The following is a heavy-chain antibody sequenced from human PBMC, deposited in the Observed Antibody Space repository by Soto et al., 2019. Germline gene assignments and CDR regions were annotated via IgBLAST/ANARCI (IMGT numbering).Heavy chain of an antibody. CDR3: ARRPYDILTGYYIRDYYGMDV. CDR2: ISAYNGNT. Sequence: QVQLVQSGAEVKKPGASVKVSCKASGYTFTSYGISWVRQAPGQGLEWMGWISAYNGNTNYAQKLQGRVTMTTDTSTSTAYMELMSLRSADTAVYYCARRPYDILTGYYIRDYYGMDVWGQGTTVTVSS. D-gene: IGHD3-9*01. J-gene: IGHJ6*02. CDR1: GYTFTSYG. V-gene: IGHV1-18*01.